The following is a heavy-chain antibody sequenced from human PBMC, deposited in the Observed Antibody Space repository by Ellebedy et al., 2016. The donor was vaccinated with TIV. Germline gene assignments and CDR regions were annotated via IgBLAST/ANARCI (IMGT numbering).Heavy chain of an antibody. D-gene: IGHD3-10*01. V-gene: IGHV4-59*08. CDR1: GGSISPYY. Sequence: MPSETLSLTCTVSGGSISPYYWSWIRQPPGKGLEWIGYIYYSGSTNYNPSLKSRVTISVDTSKNQFSLKLSSVTAADTAVYYCARLMVRGVIISSYFDYWGQGTLVTVSS. CDR2: IYYSGST. J-gene: IGHJ4*02. CDR3: ARLMVRGVIISSYFDY.